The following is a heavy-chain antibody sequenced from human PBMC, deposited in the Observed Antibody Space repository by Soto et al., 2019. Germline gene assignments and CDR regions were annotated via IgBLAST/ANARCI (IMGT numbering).Heavy chain of an antibody. CDR1: GYSFTSYW. CDR3: ARPGSSSDLSIDP. CDR2: IYPGDSDT. J-gene: IGHJ5*02. V-gene: IGHV5-51*01. Sequence: AXESLTISGKGSGYSFTSYWIGLVRQMPGKGLEWMGIIYPGDSDTRYSPSFQGQVTISADKSISTDYLQWSSLKASDTAMYYCARPGSSSDLSIDPWGQGTLVTVSS. D-gene: IGHD2-15*01.